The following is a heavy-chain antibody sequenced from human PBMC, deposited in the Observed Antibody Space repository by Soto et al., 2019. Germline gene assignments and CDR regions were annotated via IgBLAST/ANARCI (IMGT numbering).Heavy chain of an antibody. CDR3: ARGQRFLEWLGPPTYYYGMAG. CDR1: GDGFSSNSAT. D-gene: IGHD3-3*01. CDR2: TYYRSKWYH. J-gene: IGHJ6*02. Sequence: SQTLSLSSSICGDGFSSNSATSNRFRQSPSRGLEWLGRTYYRSKWYHDYAVSLNGRGTINADTSQNQFSLHLTSVTPEDTAVYYCARGQRFLEWLGPPTYYYGMAGWGQGTTVTVSS. V-gene: IGHV6-1*01.